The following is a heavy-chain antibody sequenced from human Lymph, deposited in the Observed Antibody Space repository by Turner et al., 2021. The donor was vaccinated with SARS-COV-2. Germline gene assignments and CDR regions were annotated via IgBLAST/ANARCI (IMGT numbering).Heavy chain of an antibody. V-gene: IGHV3-21*01. Sequence: EVQLVESGGGLVKPGGSLRRSGAASGFTFSTYSMNWVRQAPGKGLEWISSISSSSSYIYYADSVKGRFTISRDDAKNSLYLQMNSLRAEDTAVYYCARDIPTTADYFDYWGQGTLVTVSS. CDR1: GFTFSTYS. CDR2: ISSSSSYI. D-gene: IGHD4-17*01. J-gene: IGHJ4*02. CDR3: ARDIPTTADYFDY.